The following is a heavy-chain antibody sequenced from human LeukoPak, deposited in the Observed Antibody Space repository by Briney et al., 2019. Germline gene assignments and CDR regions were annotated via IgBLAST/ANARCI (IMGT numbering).Heavy chain of an antibody. Sequence: SETLSLTCTVSGGSIRSYYWNWVRRPAGKGLEWIGRIYTSGSTNYNPSLKSRVTMSVDTSKNQFYLKLSSVTDADTAVYYCARGGGIGVSGEWGQGTLVTVSS. CDR3: ARGGGIGVSGE. CDR1: GGSIRSYY. V-gene: IGHV4-4*07. CDR2: IYTSGST. J-gene: IGHJ4*02. D-gene: IGHD6-19*01.